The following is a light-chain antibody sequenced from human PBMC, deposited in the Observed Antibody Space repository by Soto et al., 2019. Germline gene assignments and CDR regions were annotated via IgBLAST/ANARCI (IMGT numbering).Light chain of an antibody. J-gene: IGKJ2*01. CDR3: QQYNGLSYT. CDR1: ESISYW. V-gene: IGKV1-5*01. Sequence: DIQMTQYPSTLSASVGDRVTITCRASESISYWLAWYQQKPGKAPKFLIYDASSLKSGVPSRFSGSGSGTEFTLTISRLQPDDFATYYCQQYNGLSYTFGHGTKLEI. CDR2: DAS.